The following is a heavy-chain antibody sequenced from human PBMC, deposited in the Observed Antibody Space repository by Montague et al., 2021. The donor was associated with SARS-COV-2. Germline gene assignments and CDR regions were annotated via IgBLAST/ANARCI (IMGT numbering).Heavy chain of an antibody. CDR3: TSGREGNYNVMDV. Sequence: CAISGDSVASNRARWNWVRQTPSRDLEMLGGTYYRSKWYNDYAVSVRGRATINPDTSKNQFSLQLNSVTPEDTAIYYCTSGREGNYNVMDVWGQGTTVTVSS. CDR1: GDSVASNRAR. J-gene: IGHJ6*02. D-gene: IGHD1-1*01. V-gene: IGHV6-1*01. CDR2: TYYRSKWYN.